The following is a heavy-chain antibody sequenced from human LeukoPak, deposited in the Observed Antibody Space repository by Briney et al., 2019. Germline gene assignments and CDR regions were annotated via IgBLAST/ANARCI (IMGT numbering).Heavy chain of an antibody. J-gene: IGHJ6*02. D-gene: IGHD3-9*01. CDR3: AKTYYDILTGYRVKNYYYGMDV. CDR1: GFTFSNYD. V-gene: IGHV3-23*01. Sequence: GGSLRLSCAASGFTFSNYDMGWVRQAPGEGLEWVSTISGSGTSTYYTDSVKGRFTISRDNPKNAQYLQMNSLRAEDTAVYYCAKTYYDILTGYRVKNYYYGMDVWGQGTTVTVSS. CDR2: ISGSGTST.